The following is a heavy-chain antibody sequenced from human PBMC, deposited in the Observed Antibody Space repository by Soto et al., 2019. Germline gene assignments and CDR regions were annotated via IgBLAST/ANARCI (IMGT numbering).Heavy chain of an antibody. CDR3: AREVVVGATAKLDR. Sequence: EVQMVESGGGLIQPGGSLKLSCAVSGFGVTESETYVSWIRQAPGKGLEWVAAFYRGGRRNYAASVKGRFVISRDKSENSVFLQLNLVRVEDTAVYYCAREVVVGATAKLDRWGQGTMVIVSP. CDR2: FYRGGRR. V-gene: IGHV3-53*03. D-gene: IGHD2-21*01. J-gene: IGHJ5*02. CDR1: GFGVTESETY.